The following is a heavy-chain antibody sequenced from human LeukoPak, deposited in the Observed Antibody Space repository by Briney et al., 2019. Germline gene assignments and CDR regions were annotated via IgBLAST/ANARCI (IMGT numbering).Heavy chain of an antibody. J-gene: IGHJ4*02. CDR3: ARVLYYDSNIGGY. CDR2: ISGSGYIT. V-gene: IGHV3-23*01. Sequence: PGGSLRLSCAASGFTFRNYGMSWVRQAPGKGLEWVSAISGSGYITYYADSVRGRFTISRDNSNNTLYLQMNSLRAEDTAVYYCARVLYYDSNIGGYWGQGTLVTVSS. CDR1: GFTFRNYG. D-gene: IGHD3-22*01.